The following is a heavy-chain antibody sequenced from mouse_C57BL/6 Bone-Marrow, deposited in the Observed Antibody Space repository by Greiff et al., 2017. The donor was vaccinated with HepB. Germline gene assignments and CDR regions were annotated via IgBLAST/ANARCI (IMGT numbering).Heavy chain of an antibody. D-gene: IGHD1-1*01. CDR3: ARVITT. Sequence: EVQRVESGGGLVKPGGSLKLSCAASGFTFSSYAMSWVRQTPEKRLEWVATISDGGSYTYYPDNVKGRFTISRDNAKNNLYLQMSHLKSEDTAMYYCARVITTGGQGTLVTVSA. CDR1: GFTFSSYA. CDR2: ISDGGSYT. J-gene: IGHJ3*01. V-gene: IGHV5-4*01.